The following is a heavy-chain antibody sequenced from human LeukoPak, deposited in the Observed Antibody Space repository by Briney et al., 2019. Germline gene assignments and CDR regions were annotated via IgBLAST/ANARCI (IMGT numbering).Heavy chain of an antibody. CDR3: ARDRRDHYYDSSGYHDY. J-gene: IGHJ4*02. V-gene: IGHV1-3*01. Sequence: GASVKVSCKASVYTFTSYAMHWVRQAPGQRLEWMGWINAGNGNTKYSQKFQGRVTITRDTSASTAYMELSSLRSEDTAVYYCARDRRDHYYDSSGYHDYWGQGTLVTVSS. D-gene: IGHD3-22*01. CDR1: VYTFTSYA. CDR2: INAGNGNT.